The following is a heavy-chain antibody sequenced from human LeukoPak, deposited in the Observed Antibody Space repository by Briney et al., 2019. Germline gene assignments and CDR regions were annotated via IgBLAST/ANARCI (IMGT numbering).Heavy chain of an antibody. J-gene: IGHJ3*02. D-gene: IGHD6-13*01. CDR2: ISSSSSYI. CDR1: GLTVSTNY. Sequence: YPGGSLRLSCAASGLTVSTNYMSWVRQAPGKGLEWVSSISSSSSYIYYADSVKGRFTISRDNAKNSLYLQMNSLRAEDTAVYYCARDLSFFRYSSPNDAFDIWGQGTMVTVSS. CDR3: ARDLSFFRYSSPNDAFDI. V-gene: IGHV3-21*01.